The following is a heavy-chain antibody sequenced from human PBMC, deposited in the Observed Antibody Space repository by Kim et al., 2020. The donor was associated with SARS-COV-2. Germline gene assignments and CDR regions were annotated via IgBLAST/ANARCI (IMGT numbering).Heavy chain of an antibody. V-gene: IGHV4-59*01. Sequence: SETLSLTCTVSGDSISSYYWSWIRQPPGKGLEWIGYIYYSGSTNYNPSLKSRVTISVDTSKNQFSLKLSSVTAADTAVYYCARVGLEPLASYYYDSSGPFDYWGQGTLVTVSS. CDR1: GDSISSYY. J-gene: IGHJ4*02. D-gene: IGHD3-22*01. CDR3: ARVGLEPLASYYYDSSGPFDY. CDR2: IYYSGST.